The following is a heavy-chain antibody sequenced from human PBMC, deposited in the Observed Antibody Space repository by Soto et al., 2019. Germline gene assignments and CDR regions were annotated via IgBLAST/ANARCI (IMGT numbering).Heavy chain of an antibody. Sequence: EVQLLESGGGLVQPGGSLRLSCAASGFTFSSYAMSWVRQAPGKGLEWVSSITGSGTSTYYPDSLKGRFTISRDNSRNTFYLQMNSLRAEDTAVYYCAKYVAAAATGYYGMDVWGQGTTVTVSS. CDR2: ITGSGTST. CDR3: AKYVAAAATGYYGMDV. D-gene: IGHD6-13*01. CDR1: GFTFSSYA. V-gene: IGHV3-23*01. J-gene: IGHJ6*02.